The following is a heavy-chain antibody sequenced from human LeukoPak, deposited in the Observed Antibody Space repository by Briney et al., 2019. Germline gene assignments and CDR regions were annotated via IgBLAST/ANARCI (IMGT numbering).Heavy chain of an antibody. CDR2: ISGNTDTI. CDR3: ARRRVLSVARALDY. D-gene: IGHD4/OR15-4a*01. V-gene: IGHV3-48*04. J-gene: IGHJ4*02. CDR1: GFTFSSFT. Sequence: GGSLRLSCAATGFTFSSFTMNWVRQAPGQGLEWVSSISGNTDTIYYADSVKGRFTISRNNANNSVSLQMNSLRPEDTAVYFFARRRVLSVARALDYWGQGTLVTVSS.